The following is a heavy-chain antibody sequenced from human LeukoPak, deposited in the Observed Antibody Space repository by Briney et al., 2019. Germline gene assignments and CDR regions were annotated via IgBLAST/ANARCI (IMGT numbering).Heavy chain of an antibody. CDR3: ARVPVLGTRENLQQ. Sequence: GGSLRLSCAASGFTVSSHYMSWVRQAPGKGLEWVSLIYSGGSTEYADSVKGRFTISRDISKNTVHLQMNSLRAEDTAVYHCARVPVLGTRENLQQWGQGTILTVSS. V-gene: IGHV3-66*01. CDR2: IYSGGST. J-gene: IGHJ1*01. CDR1: GFTVSSHY. D-gene: IGHD4-23*01.